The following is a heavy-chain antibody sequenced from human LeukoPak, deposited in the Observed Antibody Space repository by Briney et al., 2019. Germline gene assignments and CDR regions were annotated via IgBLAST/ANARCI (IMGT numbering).Heavy chain of an antibody. D-gene: IGHD1-1*01. Sequence: PGGSLRLYCAASGFSFGDSDMNWFRKAPGEGPQWVANINYLGHFTSYADSVKGRFTIARDNSKNMLFLQMDGLRVEDTALYYCAKDPNWEGGYWGQGILVTVSS. CDR2: INYLGHFT. CDR1: GFSFGDSD. J-gene: IGHJ4*02. V-gene: IGHV3-23*01. CDR3: AKDPNWEGGY.